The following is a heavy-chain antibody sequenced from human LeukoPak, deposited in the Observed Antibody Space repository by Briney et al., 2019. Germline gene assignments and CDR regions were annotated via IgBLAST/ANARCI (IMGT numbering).Heavy chain of an antibody. CDR3: VKEELRHFDFDY. D-gene: IGHD3-9*01. J-gene: IGHJ4*02. CDR1: GFTFSSYA. V-gene: IGHV3-23*01. CDR2: LNGGGGST. Sequence: PGGSLRLSCAASGFTFSSYAMNWVRQAPGKGLEWVSGLNGGGGSTYYADSVQGRFTISRDNSKNTLYLQMNSLRAEDTAVYYCVKEELRHFDFDYWGQGTLVTVSS.